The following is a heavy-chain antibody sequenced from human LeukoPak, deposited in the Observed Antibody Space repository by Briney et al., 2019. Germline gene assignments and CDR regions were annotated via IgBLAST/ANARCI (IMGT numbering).Heavy chain of an antibody. J-gene: IGHJ6*03. CDR3: TRGLGYSYGEYYYYYMDV. CDR1: GFTFGDYA. Sequence: GGSLRLSCAASGFTFGDYAMSWVRQAPGKGLEWVGFIRSKAYGGTTEYAASVKGRFTISRDDSKSIAYLQMNSLKTEGTAVYYCTRGLGYSYGEYYYYYMDVWGKGTTVTVSS. D-gene: IGHD5-18*01. CDR2: IRSKAYGGTT. V-gene: IGHV3-49*04.